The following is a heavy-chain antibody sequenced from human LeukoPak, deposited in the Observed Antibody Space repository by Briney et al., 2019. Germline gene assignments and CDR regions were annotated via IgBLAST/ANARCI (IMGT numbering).Heavy chain of an antibody. CDR2: ISSSSSYI. CDR3: ARVLPYCSGGSCYSQLTPDAFDI. D-gene: IGHD2-15*01. V-gene: IGHV3-21*01. CDR1: GFTFSSYS. J-gene: IGHJ3*02. Sequence: GGSLRLSCAASGFTFSSYSMNWVRQAPGKGLEWVSSISSSSSYIYYADSVKGRFTISRDNAKNSLYLQMNSLRAEDTAVYYCARVLPYCSGGSCYSQLTPDAFDIWGQGTMVTVSS.